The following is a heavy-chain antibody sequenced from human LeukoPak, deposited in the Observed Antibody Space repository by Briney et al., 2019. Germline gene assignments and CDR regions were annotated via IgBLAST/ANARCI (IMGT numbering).Heavy chain of an antibody. J-gene: IGHJ4*02. D-gene: IGHD6-19*01. Sequence: GASVKVSCKASGYTFTNYGITWVRQAPGQGLEWMGWISAHDGTRNYALKHEDRVTMTTDTSTSTAYMELRGLRSDDMAVYYCARRSTLYSSGRFYFDYWGQGTLVTVSS. V-gene: IGHV1-18*03. CDR2: ISAHDGTR. CDR1: GYTFTNYG. CDR3: ARRSTLYSSGRFYFDY.